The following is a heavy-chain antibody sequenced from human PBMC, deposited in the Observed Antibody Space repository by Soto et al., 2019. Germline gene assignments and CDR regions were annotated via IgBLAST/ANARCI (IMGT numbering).Heavy chain of an antibody. V-gene: IGHV4-59*01. CDR3: ATGSGSYSSDY. J-gene: IGHJ4*02. D-gene: IGHD1-26*01. CDR1: GGSISSYY. CDR2: IYYSGST. Sequence: PXATLSLSCTVSGGSISSYYWSWIRQPPGKGLEWIGYIYYSGSTNYNPSLNSRVTISVDTSKNQFSLKLSSVTAADTAVYYCATGSGSYSSDYWGQGTLVTVSS.